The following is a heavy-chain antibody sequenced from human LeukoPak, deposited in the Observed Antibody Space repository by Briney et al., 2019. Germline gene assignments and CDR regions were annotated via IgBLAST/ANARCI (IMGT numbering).Heavy chain of an antibody. D-gene: IGHD3-16*02. J-gene: IGHJ4*02. CDR1: GYTFTGYY. Sequence: EASVKVSCKASGYTFTGYYMHWVRQAPGQGLEWMGWINPNSGGTNYAQKFQGRVTMTRDTSISTAYMELRSLRSDDTAVYYCARDARNYVWGSYRGDYWGQGTLVTVSS. CDR2: INPNSGGT. CDR3: ARDARNYVWGSYRGDY. V-gene: IGHV1-2*02.